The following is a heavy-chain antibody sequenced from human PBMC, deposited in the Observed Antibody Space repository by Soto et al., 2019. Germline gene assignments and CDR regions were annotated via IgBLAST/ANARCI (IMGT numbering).Heavy chain of an antibody. CDR2: INVYNGNT. CDR3: ARDGVAVTTGISGY. Sequence: QVQLVQSGAEVKKPGASVKVSCKASGYTFTSYAISWVRQAPGQGLEWMGWINVYNGNTKYAQKFQGRVTMTTDISTSTVYMELRSLTSDDTAVYYCARDGVAVTTGISGYWGQGTLVTVSS. J-gene: IGHJ4*02. D-gene: IGHD4-4*01. CDR1: GYTFTSYA. V-gene: IGHV1-18*01.